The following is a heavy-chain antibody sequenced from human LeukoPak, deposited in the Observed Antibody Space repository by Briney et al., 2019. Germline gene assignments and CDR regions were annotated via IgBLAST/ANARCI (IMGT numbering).Heavy chain of an antibody. V-gene: IGHV3-23*01. CDR2: ISGNGDST. CDR3: AKDLNYGDYSNWFDP. Sequence: PGGSLRLSCAASGFTFSSYAMIWVRQAPGKGLEWVSAISGNGDSTYYADSVKGRFTISRDNSKNTLYLQMNSLRAEDTAVYYCAKDLNYGDYSNWFDPWGQGTLVIVSS. J-gene: IGHJ5*02. CDR1: GFTFSSYA. D-gene: IGHD4-17*01.